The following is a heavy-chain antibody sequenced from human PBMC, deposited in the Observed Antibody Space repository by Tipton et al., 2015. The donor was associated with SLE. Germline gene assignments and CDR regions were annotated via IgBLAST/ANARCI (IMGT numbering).Heavy chain of an antibody. CDR2: INPDTGET. CDR1: GYTFTTYD. V-gene: IGHV1-8*01. CDR3: VREFGNNFGSGTAPVGNWFDP. J-gene: IGHJ5*02. D-gene: IGHD3-10*01. Sequence: QSGAEEKKPGASLKVSCKASGYTFTTYDINWVRQASGQGLEWMGWINPDTGETGYAQKFQGRVTMTRNTSVSTAYMELSSLKSEDTAVYYCVREFGNNFGSGTAPVGNWFDPWGQGTLVIVSS.